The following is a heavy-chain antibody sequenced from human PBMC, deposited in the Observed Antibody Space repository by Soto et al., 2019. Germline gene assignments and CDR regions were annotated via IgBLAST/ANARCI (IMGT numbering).Heavy chain of an antibody. CDR3: ARRGSSTSCFDN. D-gene: IGHD2-2*01. V-gene: IGHV4-59*08. J-gene: IGHJ4*02. CDR2: ISYSGRT. CDR1: GGSISSYY. Sequence: SETLSLTCTVSGGSISSYYWNWIRQPPGEGLEWIGYISYSGRTNYNPSLKSRVTISLDSSTNRFSLKLNSMTAADTAMYYCARRGSSTSCFDNWGQGTLVTVSS.